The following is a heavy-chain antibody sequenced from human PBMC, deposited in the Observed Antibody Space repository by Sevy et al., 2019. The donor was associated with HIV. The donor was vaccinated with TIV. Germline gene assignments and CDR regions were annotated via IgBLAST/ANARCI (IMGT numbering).Heavy chain of an antibody. CDR2: ISRTSTTT. CDR3: AREAYHYDSREENWFDP. J-gene: IGHJ5*02. CDR1: GFTFSTYS. Sequence: GGFLRLSCKASGFTFSTYSMHWVRQAPGKGLEWVSSISRTSTTTYYADSAKGRFTISRDNAKNSLYLQMNSLRDEDTAVYYSAREAYHYDSREENWFDPWGQGTLVTVSS. D-gene: IGHD3-22*01. V-gene: IGHV3-48*02.